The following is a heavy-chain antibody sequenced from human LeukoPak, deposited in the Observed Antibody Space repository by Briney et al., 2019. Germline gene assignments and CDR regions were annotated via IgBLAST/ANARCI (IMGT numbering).Heavy chain of an antibody. CDR3: ASYVLGDAFDI. CDR2: IWYDGSNK. CDR1: GFTFSSYG. Sequence: GRSLRLSCAASGFTFSSYGMHWVREDPGKGLEWVAVIWYDGSNKYYADSVKGRFTISRDNSKNTLYLQMNSLRAEDTAVYYCASYVLGDAFDIWGQGTMVTVSS. J-gene: IGHJ3*02. V-gene: IGHV3-33*01. D-gene: IGHD3-3*02.